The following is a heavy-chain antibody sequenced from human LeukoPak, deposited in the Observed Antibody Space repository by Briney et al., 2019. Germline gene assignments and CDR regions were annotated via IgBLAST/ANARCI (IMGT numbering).Heavy chain of an antibody. CDR2: ISWNSGSI. CDR3: AKDKIRYSSSWYYFDY. J-gene: IGHJ4*02. D-gene: IGHD6-13*01. Sequence: SLRLSCAASGFTFDDYAMHWVRQAPGKGLEWVSGISWNSGSIGYADSVKGRFTISRDNAKNFLYLQMNSLRAEDTALYYCAKDKIRYSSSWYYFDYWGQGTLVTVSS. CDR1: GFTFDDYA. V-gene: IGHV3-9*01.